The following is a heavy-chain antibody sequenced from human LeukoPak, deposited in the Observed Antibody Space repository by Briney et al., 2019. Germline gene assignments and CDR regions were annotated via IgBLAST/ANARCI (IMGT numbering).Heavy chain of an antibody. CDR1: GDTSSSYT. CDR3: ARGKGFVGYFVF. CDR2: IIPVLGTA. Sequence: GASVKVSCKASGDTSSSYTVSWVRQAPGQGLEWMGRIIPVLGTAEYAPKFQGRVTINADKSTSTTYMGLRSLSSEDTAVYFCARGKGFVGYFVFWGQGTLVTVSS. D-gene: IGHD3-3*01. J-gene: IGHJ4*02. V-gene: IGHV1-69*08.